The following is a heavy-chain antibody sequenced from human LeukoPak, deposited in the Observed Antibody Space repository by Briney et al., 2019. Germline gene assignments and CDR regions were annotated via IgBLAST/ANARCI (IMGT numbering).Heavy chain of an antibody. J-gene: IGHJ6*03. Sequence: SETLSLTCTVSGASISSSSYYWRWIRQPPGKGLEWIGSIYYSGSTYYNPSLKSRVTISVDTSKNQFSLRLSSVTAADTAVYFCPSLRGSGWMWDYPFYMDLWGKGTTVTVS. CDR1: GASISSSSYY. V-gene: IGHV4-39*01. CDR2: IYYSGST. CDR3: PSLRGSGWMWDYPFYMDL. D-gene: IGHD6-19*01.